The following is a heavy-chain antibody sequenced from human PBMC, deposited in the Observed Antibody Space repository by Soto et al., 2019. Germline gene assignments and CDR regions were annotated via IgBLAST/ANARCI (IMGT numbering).Heavy chain of an antibody. D-gene: IGHD3-3*02. CDR1: VFSLTTGGVG. CDR3: IYRRASWDYHGLDV. J-gene: IGHJ6*02. V-gene: IGHV2-5*01. Sequence: QFTLKESGPTVVKPTETLTLTCTFSVFSLTTGGVGVGWIRQPPGRSPEWLAVSYWNDDRRRSPSLEHRLTITKDTSKNQVVLTMTNMDHVDTATYYCIYRRASWDYHGLDVWGQGIPVTVSS. CDR2: SYWNDDR.